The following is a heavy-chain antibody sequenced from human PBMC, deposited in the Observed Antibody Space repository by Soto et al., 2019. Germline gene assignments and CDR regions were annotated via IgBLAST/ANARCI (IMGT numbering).Heavy chain of an antibody. V-gene: IGHV4-59*08. D-gene: IGHD3-10*01. CDR2: IYYSGST. Sequence: SETLSLTCTVSGGSISSYYWSWIRQPPGKGLEWIGYIYYSGSTNYNPSLKSRVTISVDTSKNQFSLKLSSVTAADTAVYYCARGEFTMVQYYFDYWGQGTLVTVSS. J-gene: IGHJ4*02. CDR1: GGSISSYY. CDR3: ARGEFTMVQYYFDY.